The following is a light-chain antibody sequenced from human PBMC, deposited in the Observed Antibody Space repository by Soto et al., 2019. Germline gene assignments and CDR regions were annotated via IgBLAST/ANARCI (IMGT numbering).Light chain of an antibody. Sequence: DIQMTQSPSTLSASVGDRVTISCRASQSISSWLAWYQQKPGKAPNLLIYDASSLESGVPSRFSGSGSGTEFTLAISSLQPEDSATYYCQQYNSYSYTFGQGTKVHIK. J-gene: IGKJ2*01. CDR3: QQYNSYSYT. CDR2: DAS. CDR1: QSISSW. V-gene: IGKV1-5*01.